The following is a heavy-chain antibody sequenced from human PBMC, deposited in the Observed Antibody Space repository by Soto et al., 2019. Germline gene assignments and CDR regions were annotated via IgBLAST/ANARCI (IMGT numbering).Heavy chain of an antibody. V-gene: IGHV7-4-1*01. Sequence: QVQLVQSGSELKKPGASEKVSCKASGYTFTSYAMNWVRQAPGQGLEWMGWINTNTGNPTYAQGFTGRFVFSLDTSVSTAYLQICSLKAEDTAVYYCARDGKVVVAATGNYYYGMDVWGQGTTVTVSS. CDR1: GYTFTSYA. CDR2: INTNTGNP. J-gene: IGHJ6*02. D-gene: IGHD2-15*01. CDR3: ARDGKVVVAATGNYYYGMDV.